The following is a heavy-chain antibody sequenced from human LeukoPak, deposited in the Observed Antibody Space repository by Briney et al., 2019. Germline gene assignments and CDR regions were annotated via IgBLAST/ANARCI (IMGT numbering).Heavy chain of an antibody. Sequence: SETLSLTCSVSGCSISGSSYYWGLIRQPPGKGLEWVGNIYYRWSTYYNPSLKSRAIMSIDTAKNQFSLKVNSVTATDTAVYYCAKTVWSRLAAGLASWGQGTPVTVSS. V-gene: IGHV4-39*01. CDR1: GCSISGSSYY. CDR3: AKTVWSRLAAGLAS. CDR2: IYYRWST. J-gene: IGHJ4*02. D-gene: IGHD2-21*02.